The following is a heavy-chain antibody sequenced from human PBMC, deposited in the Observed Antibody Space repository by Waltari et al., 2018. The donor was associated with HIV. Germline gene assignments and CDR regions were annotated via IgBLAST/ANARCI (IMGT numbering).Heavy chain of an antibody. J-gene: IGHJ3*02. D-gene: IGHD1-26*01. Sequence: EPQPVQSGAEVKKPGEALKIPCKAFGFAFTSYWIGWVRQRPGKGLEWVGVIHPADSDIRKSPSFQGHVTMSADKSTTTAYLQWSSLKASDSGLYFCARRIGVVGASDGFDIWGQGTMVTVSS. CDR3: ARRIGVVGASDGFDI. CDR1: GFAFTSYW. CDR2: IHPADSDI. V-gene: IGHV5-51*03.